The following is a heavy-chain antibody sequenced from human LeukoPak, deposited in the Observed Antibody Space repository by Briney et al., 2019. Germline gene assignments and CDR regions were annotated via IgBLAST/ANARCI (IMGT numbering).Heavy chain of an antibody. Sequence: SETLSLTCAVSGGSISSSNWWSWVRQPPGKGLEWIGEIYHSGSTNYNPSLKSRVTISVDKSKNQFSLELSSVTAADTAVYYCASHSGSYYFDYWGQGTLVTVSS. V-gene: IGHV4-4*02. D-gene: IGHD1-26*01. CDR2: IYHSGST. CDR1: GGSISSSNW. CDR3: ASHSGSYYFDY. J-gene: IGHJ4*02.